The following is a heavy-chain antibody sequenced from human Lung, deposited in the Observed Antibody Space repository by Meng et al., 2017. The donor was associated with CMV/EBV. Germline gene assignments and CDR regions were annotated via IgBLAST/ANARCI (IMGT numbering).Heavy chain of an antibody. CDR2: MNPNRGNT. V-gene: IGHV1-8*01. D-gene: IGHD2/OR15-2a*01. CDR1: GYTFSYYD. J-gene: IGHJ6*02. Sequence: ASVKVSCKASGYTFSYYDIIWVRQASGQGLEWVGWMNPNRGNTAYAQKFQGRVTMTRDTSTSIAYMELSSLRSGDTAVYYCARGQVQCSTINCHDYHFSGMDVWGQGTTVXVSS. CDR3: ARGQVQCSTINCHDYHFSGMDV.